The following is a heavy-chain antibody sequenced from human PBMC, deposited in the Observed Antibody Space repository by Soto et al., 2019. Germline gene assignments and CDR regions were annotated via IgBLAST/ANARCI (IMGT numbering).Heavy chain of an antibody. CDR3: ARGDDVDTAKLRPYDFDY. CDR2: ISSSSSYT. D-gene: IGHD5-18*01. Sequence: QVQLVESGGGLVKPGGSLRLSCAASGFTFSDYYMSWIRQAPGKGPEWVSYISSSSSYTNYADSVKGRFTISRDNAKNSLYLQMNSLRAEDTAVYYCARGDDVDTAKLRPYDFDYWGQGTLVTVSS. V-gene: IGHV3-11*05. CDR1: GFTFSDYY. J-gene: IGHJ4*02.